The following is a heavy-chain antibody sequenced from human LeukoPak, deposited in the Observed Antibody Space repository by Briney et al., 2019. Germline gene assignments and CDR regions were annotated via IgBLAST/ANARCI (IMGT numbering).Heavy chain of an antibody. CDR2: ISSSSSYI. Sequence: PGGSLRLSCAASGFTFSSYSMNWVRQAPGKGLEWVSSISSSSSYIYYADSVKGRFTIPRDNAKNSLYLRMSNLRAEDTAVYFCARGGGLDVWGQGATVTVSS. CDR1: GFTFSSYS. V-gene: IGHV3-21*04. D-gene: IGHD3-16*01. J-gene: IGHJ6*02. CDR3: ARGGGLDV.